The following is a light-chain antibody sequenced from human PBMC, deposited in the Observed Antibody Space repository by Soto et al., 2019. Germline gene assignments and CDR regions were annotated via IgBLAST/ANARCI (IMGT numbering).Light chain of an antibody. V-gene: IGKV3-20*01. J-gene: IGKJ2*01. CDR2: GAS. CDR3: QQYGGSPLYT. CDR1: QNVLNNY. Sequence: EVVLTQSPGTLSLSPGERATLSCRASQNVLNNYLSWYQQKPGQAPRLLIYGASSRATGIPDRFSGSGSGTDFTLIISRLEAEDFAVYYCQQYGGSPLYTFGRGTKLEIK.